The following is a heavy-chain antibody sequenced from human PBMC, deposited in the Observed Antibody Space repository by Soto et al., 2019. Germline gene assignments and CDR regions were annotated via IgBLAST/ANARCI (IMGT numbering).Heavy chain of an antibody. J-gene: IGHJ6*02. D-gene: IGHD3-22*01. CDR2: IYYTGST. Sequence: SETLSLTCTVSGGPISPYYWSWIRQPAGKGLEWIGRIYYTGSTNYNPPLKSRVSMSLDTARNQIYLKVKSVTAADTAVYYCAREGGYFDSSGSGVYHYYGVDVWGRGTTVTVSS. V-gene: IGHV4-4*07. CDR3: AREGGYFDSSGSGVYHYYGVDV. CDR1: GGPISPYY.